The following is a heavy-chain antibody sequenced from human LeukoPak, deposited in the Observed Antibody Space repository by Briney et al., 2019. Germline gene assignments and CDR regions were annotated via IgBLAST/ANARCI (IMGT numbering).Heavy chain of an antibody. CDR3: AKGGYQYDSSGPNYFDY. Sequence: GGSLRLSCAAYGFTFSSYGMHWVRQAPGKGLEWVAFIRYDGSKKYYADSVKCRFTISRDNSKNTLYLQMHSLRAEDTAVYYCAKGGYQYDSSGPNYFDYWGQGTLVTVSS. D-gene: IGHD3-22*01. CDR1: GFTFSSYG. J-gene: IGHJ4*02. V-gene: IGHV3-30*02. CDR2: IRYDGSKK.